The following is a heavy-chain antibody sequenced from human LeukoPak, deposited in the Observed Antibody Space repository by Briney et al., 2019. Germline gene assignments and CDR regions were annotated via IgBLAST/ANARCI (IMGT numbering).Heavy chain of an antibody. Sequence: VGSLRDSSGPPGATASVYVAGWGRKPKKKGLEWVSGIDTAVGTYYAGSVKCRFTMSREIAKNSLSLKMTSLRAGDTAVYYCAGRRYGLGSYSDAFDIWGQGTMVTVSS. CDR2: IDTAVGT. CDR1: GATASVYV. V-gene: IGHV3-13*04. CDR3: AGRRYGLGSYSDAFDI. D-gene: IGHD3-10*01. J-gene: IGHJ3*02.